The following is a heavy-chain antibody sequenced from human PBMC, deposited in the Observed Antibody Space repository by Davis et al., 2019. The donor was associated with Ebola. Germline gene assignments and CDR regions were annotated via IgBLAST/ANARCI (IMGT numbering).Heavy chain of an antibody. Sequence: AASVKVSCKASGYTFTSYGISWVRQAPGQGLEWMGIINPSGGSTSYAQKFQGRVTMTRDTSTSTVYMELSSLRSEDTAVYYCAREYGYGMDVWGQGTTVTVSS. V-gene: IGHV1-46*01. D-gene: IGHD4-17*01. J-gene: IGHJ6*02. CDR3: AREYGYGMDV. CDR2: INPSGGST. CDR1: GYTFTSYG.